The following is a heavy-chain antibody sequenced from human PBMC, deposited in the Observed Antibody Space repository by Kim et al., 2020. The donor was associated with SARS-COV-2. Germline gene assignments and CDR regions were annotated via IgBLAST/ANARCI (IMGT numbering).Heavy chain of an antibody. CDR2: ISGSGGST. V-gene: IGHV3-23*01. D-gene: IGHD3-10*01. J-gene: IGHJ4*02. Sequence: GGSLRLSCAASGFTFSSYAMSWVRQAPGKGLEWVSAISGSGGSTYYADSVKGRFTISRDNSKNTLYLQMNSLRVEDTAVYYCAKGGHHYYGSEWGQGTLVTVSS. CDR1: GFTFSSYA. CDR3: AKGGHHYYGSE.